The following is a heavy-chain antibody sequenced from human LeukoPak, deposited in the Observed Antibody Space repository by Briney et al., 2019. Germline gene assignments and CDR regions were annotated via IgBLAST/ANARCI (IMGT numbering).Heavy chain of an antibody. Sequence: GGSLRLSCAASGFTFSSYSMNWVRQAPGKGLEWVSSISSSNSYIYNADSVKGRFTISRDNAKNSLYLQMNSLRAEDTAVYYCARDQGLLVVAGRFGYWGQGTLVTISS. D-gene: IGHD6-19*01. V-gene: IGHV3-21*01. CDR2: ISSSNSYI. CDR1: GFTFSSYS. J-gene: IGHJ4*02. CDR3: ARDQGLLVVAGRFGY.